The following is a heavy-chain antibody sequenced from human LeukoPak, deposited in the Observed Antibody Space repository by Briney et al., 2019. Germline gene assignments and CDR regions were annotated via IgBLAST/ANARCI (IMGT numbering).Heavy chain of an antibody. V-gene: IGHV3-23*01. CDR2: ISGSGGST. CDR1: GFTFSSYG. CDR3: AKVSDYSYYYYMDV. J-gene: IGHJ6*03. Sequence: PGGSLRLSCAASGFTFSSYGMSWVRQAPGKGLEWVSAISGSGGSTYYADSVKGRFTVSRDNFKNTLFLQVNSLRAEDTAVYYCAKVSDYSYYYYMDVWGKGTTVTVSS.